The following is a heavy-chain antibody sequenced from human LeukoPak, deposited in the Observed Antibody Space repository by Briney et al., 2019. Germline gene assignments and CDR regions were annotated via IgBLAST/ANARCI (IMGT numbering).Heavy chain of an antibody. Sequence: GGSLSLSCEASGFSFSTYNMNWVRQAPGKGLEWISSITGDSRYRYYADSVKGRFTISRDNAKNSLYLQMSSLRAEDAALYFCAIDPYSGSYGAYYYYYMDVWGKGTTVTISS. CDR3: AIDPYSGSYGAYYYYYMDV. CDR1: GFSFSTYN. V-gene: IGHV3-21*01. CDR2: ITGDSRYR. D-gene: IGHD1-26*01. J-gene: IGHJ6*03.